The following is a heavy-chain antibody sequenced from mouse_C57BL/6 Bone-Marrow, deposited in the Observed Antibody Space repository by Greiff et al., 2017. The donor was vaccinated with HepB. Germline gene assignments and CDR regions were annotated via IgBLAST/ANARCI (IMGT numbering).Heavy chain of an antibody. D-gene: IGHD6-1*01. CDR1: GYSITSGYY. V-gene: IGHV3-6*01. CDR3: ARSYPGFAY. J-gene: IGHJ3*01. CDR2: ISYDGSN. Sequence: EVKLQESGPGLVKPSQSLSLTCSVTGYSITSGYYWNWIRQFPGNKLEWMGYISYDGSNNYNPSLKNRISITRDTSKNQFFLKLNSVTTEDTATYYCARSYPGFAYWGQGTLVTVSA.